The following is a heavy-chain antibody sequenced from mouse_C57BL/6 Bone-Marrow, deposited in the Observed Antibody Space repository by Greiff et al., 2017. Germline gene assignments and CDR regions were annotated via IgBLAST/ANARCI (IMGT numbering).Heavy chain of an antibody. V-gene: IGHV1-82*01. CDR3: ARGGYDAWFAY. CDR1: GYAFSSSW. D-gene: IGHD2-2*01. CDR2: IYPGDGDT. Sequence: QVQLKQSGPALVKPGASVKISCKASGYAFSSSWMNWVQQRPGKGLEWLGRIYPGDGDTNYNGKFKGKATLTADKSSSTAYMQLSSLTSEDSAVYFCARGGYDAWFAYWGQGTLVTVSA. J-gene: IGHJ3*01.